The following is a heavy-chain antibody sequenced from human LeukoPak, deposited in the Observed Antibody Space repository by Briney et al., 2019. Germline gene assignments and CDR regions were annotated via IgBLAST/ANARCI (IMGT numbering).Heavy chain of an antibody. J-gene: IGHJ3*02. D-gene: IGHD1-26*01. CDR1: GGSISSSSYY. CDR3: ARAPPYMGTYGGATLDI. CDR2: IVYSGST. V-gene: IGHV4-39*07. Sequence: SETLSLTCTVSGGSISSSSYYWGWIRQPLGKGLEWIGSIVYSGSTYYNPSLKSRVTISADTSENQFSLKLSSVTAADTAVYYCARAPPYMGTYGGATLDIWGQGTMVTVSS.